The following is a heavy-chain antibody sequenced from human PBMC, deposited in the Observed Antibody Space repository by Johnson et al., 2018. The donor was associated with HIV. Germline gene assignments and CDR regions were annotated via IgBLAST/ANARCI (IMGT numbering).Heavy chain of an antibody. Sequence: VQLVESGGGVVQPGRSLRLSCAASGFTFSSYAMHWVRQAPGKGLEWVSGISWNSDDIDYADSVKGRFTISRDNAKNSLYLQMNTLRPEDTALYYCATDLVVINVRYAFHIWGQGTMVTVS. CDR1: GFTFSSYA. J-gene: IGHJ3*02. V-gene: IGHV3-9*01. CDR3: ATDLVVINVRYAFHI. D-gene: IGHD3-22*01. CDR2: ISWNSDDI.